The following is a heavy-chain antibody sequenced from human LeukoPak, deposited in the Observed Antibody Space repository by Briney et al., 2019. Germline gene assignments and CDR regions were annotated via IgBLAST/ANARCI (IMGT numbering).Heavy chain of an antibody. D-gene: IGHD6-13*01. CDR2: ISSSSSSYT. Sequence: GGSLRLSCVVSGIPFSDYYMNWIRQAPGKGLEWISYISSSSSSYTDYADSVKGRFTISRDNAQNALFLQMNSLRVEDTAVYYCAAGTAADYWGLGTLVTVSS. V-gene: IGHV3-11*03. CDR1: GIPFSDYY. CDR3: AAGTAADY. J-gene: IGHJ4*02.